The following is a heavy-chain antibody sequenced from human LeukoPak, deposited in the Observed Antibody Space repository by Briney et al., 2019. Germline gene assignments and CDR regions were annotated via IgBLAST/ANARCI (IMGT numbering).Heavy chain of an antibody. Sequence: SVKVSSKASGGTFSSYAISWVRQAPGQGLEWMGGIIPIFGTANYAQKFQGRVTITADESTSTAYMELSSLRSEDTAVYYCARVGYYDPTKNFDYWGQGTLVTVSS. CDR3: ARVGYYDPTKNFDY. V-gene: IGHV1-69*13. D-gene: IGHD3-22*01. CDR2: IIPIFGTA. J-gene: IGHJ4*02. CDR1: GGTFSSYA.